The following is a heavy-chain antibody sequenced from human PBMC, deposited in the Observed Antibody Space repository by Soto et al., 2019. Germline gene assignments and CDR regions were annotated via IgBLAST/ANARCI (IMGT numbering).Heavy chain of an antibody. Sequence: EVQLVESGGGVVQPGGSLRLSCAASGFPFSCYWMHWVRQTPGKGLDWVALIRGDGVTTYYADSVTGRFTVSRDNAKNTVSLQISGLRAEDTAVYYWAREYNGLWNGYYTDYWGQGTLVSVSS. D-gene: IGHD3-3*01. CDR1: GFPFSCYW. CDR2: IRGDGVTT. J-gene: IGHJ4*02. V-gene: IGHV3-74*01. CDR3: AREYNGLWNGYYTDY.